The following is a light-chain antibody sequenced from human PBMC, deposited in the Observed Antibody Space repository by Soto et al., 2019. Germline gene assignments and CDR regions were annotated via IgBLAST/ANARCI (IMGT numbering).Light chain of an antibody. Sequence: DIQMTQSPSSLSASLGDRVTITCRASQDIGVYLAWFQQKPGKVPKLLIYAASTLQSGVPSQFSGSGSGTDFTLTISSLQPEDFATYYCQKYNSAPLTFGGGTKVEIK. CDR1: QDIGVY. CDR3: QKYNSAPLT. CDR2: AAS. J-gene: IGKJ4*01. V-gene: IGKV1-27*01.